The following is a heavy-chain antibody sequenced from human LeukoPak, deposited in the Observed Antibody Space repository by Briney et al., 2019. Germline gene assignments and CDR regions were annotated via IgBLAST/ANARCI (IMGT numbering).Heavy chain of an antibody. Sequence: SETLSLTCTVSGGSISSYYWSWIRQPAGKGLEWIGRIYTSGSTNYNPSLKSRVTMSVDTSKNQFSLKLSSMTAADTAVYWCAGVLRVEMVVNYWGQGTPVTVSS. CDR3: AGVLRVEMVVNY. J-gene: IGHJ4*02. CDR2: IYTSGST. V-gene: IGHV4-4*07. CDR1: GGSISSYY. D-gene: IGHD5-24*01.